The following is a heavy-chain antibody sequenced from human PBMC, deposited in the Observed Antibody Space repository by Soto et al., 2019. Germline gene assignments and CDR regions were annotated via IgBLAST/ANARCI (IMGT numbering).Heavy chain of an antibody. Sequence: HPGGSLRLSCAASGFTFSNAWMSWVRQAPGKGLEWVANINQDGSEKYYVASVKGRFTISRDNSKNSLYLQMNSLSADDTALYYCARAYVVRRPLYADSSRQGSPATVPS. CDR1: GFTFSNAW. CDR2: INQDGSEK. CDR3: ARAYVVRRPLYADS. J-gene: IGHJ4*02. D-gene: IGHD3-10*01. V-gene: IGHV3-7*04.